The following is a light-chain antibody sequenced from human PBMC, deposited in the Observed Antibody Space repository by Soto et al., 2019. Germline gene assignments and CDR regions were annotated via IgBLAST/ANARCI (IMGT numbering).Light chain of an antibody. Sequence: EIVLTQSPGTLSLSPGERATLSCRASQSVTSSYLAWYQQKPGQAPRLLIYGASSRATGIPDRFTGSGSGTDFTLTISRLEPEDFAVYYCQQYDSSRQTFGQGTKVDIK. J-gene: IGKJ1*01. CDR1: QSVTSSY. CDR3: QQYDSSRQT. CDR2: GAS. V-gene: IGKV3-20*01.